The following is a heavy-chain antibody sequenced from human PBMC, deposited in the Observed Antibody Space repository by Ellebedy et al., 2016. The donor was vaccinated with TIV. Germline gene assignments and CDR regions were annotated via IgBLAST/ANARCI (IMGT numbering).Heavy chain of an antibody. CDR2: IYYSGST. V-gene: IGHV4-59*01. D-gene: IGHD3-9*01. CDR1: GGSISTYY. CDR3: AREKKGFFDWPTPPLYYGMDV. Sequence: MPSETLSLTCTVSGGSISTYYWNWVRQSPGKGLEWIGYIYYSGSTYHNPSLTSRVTISVDTSRNQVSLRLRSVTAADTATYYCAREKKGFFDWPTPPLYYGMDVWGPGTTVTVSS. J-gene: IGHJ6*02.